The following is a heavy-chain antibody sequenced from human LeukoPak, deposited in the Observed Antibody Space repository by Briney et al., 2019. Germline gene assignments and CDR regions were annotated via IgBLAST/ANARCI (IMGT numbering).Heavy chain of an antibody. Sequence: GGSLRLSCAVSGFTFSSYTINWVRQAPGKGLEWVSSISSGGTYTYYAESVKGRFTISRDNAKNLLYLQMNSLRAEDTAVYYCAKGSKEVLFTRDHHMDVWGKGTTVTISS. CDR2: ISSGGTYT. CDR1: GFTFSSYT. CDR3: AKGSKEVLFTRDHHMDV. V-gene: IGHV3-21*06. J-gene: IGHJ6*03. D-gene: IGHD3-3*01.